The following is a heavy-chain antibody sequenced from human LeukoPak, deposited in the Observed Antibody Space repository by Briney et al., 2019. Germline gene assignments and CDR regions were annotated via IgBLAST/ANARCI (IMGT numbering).Heavy chain of an antibody. J-gene: IGHJ4*02. CDR2: ISGSGGIT. CDR1: GFTFNNYA. V-gene: IGHV3-23*01. CDR3: TKDQRWDPPRYSDS. Sequence: GGSLRLSCEASGFTFNNYAMSWVRQAPGKGLEWVSGISGSGGITNYADSVKGRLTISRDNSKNTVYLQMNSLRVEDTAVYYCTKDQRWDPPRYSDSWGQGTLVTVSS. D-gene: IGHD4-23*01.